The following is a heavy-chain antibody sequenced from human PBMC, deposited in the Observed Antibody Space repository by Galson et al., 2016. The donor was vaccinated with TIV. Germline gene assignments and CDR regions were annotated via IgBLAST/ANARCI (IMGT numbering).Heavy chain of an antibody. Sequence: SLRLSCAASGFTFSSYTFHWVRQTPGKGLEWVAIISHDGNNKDVADSVQGRFTISRDSSKHTAYLQMNNLRPEDTALYFCTRDGRGNWKYVDYFDYWGQGTLVTVSS. CDR1: GFTFSSYT. V-gene: IGHV3-30-3*01. CDR2: ISHDGNNK. D-gene: IGHD1-7*01. CDR3: TRDGRGNWKYVDYFDY. J-gene: IGHJ4*02.